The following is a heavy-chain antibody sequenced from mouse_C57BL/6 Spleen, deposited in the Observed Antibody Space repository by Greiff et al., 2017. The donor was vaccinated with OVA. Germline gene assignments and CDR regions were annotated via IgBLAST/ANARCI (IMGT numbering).Heavy chain of an antibody. D-gene: IGHD2-1*01. CDR1: GYTFTSYW. CDR3: ASIVIYYGNCEYFDV. J-gene: IGHJ1*03. Sequence: QVQLQQPGAELVKPGASVKLSCKASGYTFTSYWMHWVKQRPGQGLEWIGMIHPNSGSTNYNEKFKSKATLTVEKASSTAYMQLSSLTSEDSAVYCCASIVIYYGNCEYFDVWGKGTTVTVSS. CDR2: IHPNSGST. V-gene: IGHV1-64*01.